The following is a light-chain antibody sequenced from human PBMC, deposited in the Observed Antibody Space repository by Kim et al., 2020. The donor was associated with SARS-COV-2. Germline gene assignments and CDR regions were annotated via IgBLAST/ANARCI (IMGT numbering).Light chain of an antibody. CDR2: KAS. CDR3: QQYDTYSPYG. CDR1: QSINVW. J-gene: IGKJ2*03. V-gene: IGKV1-5*03. Sequence: ASVGDRVTITCRASQSINVWLAWYQQKPGKAPNLLIYKASTLESGVPSRFSGRGSGTEFTLTINSLQPDDFATYYCQQYDTYSPYGFGQGTKLEI.